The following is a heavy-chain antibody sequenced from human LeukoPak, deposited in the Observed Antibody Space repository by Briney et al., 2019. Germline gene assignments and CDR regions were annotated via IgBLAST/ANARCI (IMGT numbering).Heavy chain of an antibody. Sequence: SETLSLTCTVSGDSINTYYWSWIRQPPGKGLEWIGYIYYRVTSDYNPSLKSRVTMSVDMSTSQISLKLSSVTAADTAVYYCARVGLGYCSSTSCYRNMDVWGKGTTVTVSS. V-gene: IGHV4-59*01. CDR2: IYYRVTS. J-gene: IGHJ6*03. CDR1: GDSINTYY. D-gene: IGHD2-2*01. CDR3: ARVGLGYCSSTSCYRNMDV.